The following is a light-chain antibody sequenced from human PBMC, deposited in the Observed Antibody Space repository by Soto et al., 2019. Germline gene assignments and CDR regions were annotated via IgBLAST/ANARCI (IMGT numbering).Light chain of an antibody. CDR1: QGISSNY. J-gene: IGKJ2*01. Sequence: VLTQSPGTLSLSPGERATISCRASQGISSNYLAWYQHKPGQAPRLLIYGASSRATGIPHRFSGSGSGTDFTLTISRLEPEDCGVFYCQQYGNSPPYTFGQGTRLEIK. V-gene: IGKV3-20*01. CDR2: GAS. CDR3: QQYGNSPPYT.